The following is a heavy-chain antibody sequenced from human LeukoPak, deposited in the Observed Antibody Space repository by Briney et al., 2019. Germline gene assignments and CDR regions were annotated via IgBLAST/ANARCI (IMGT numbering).Heavy chain of an antibody. CDR1: GYSFTSYW. D-gene: IGHD3-3*01. Sequence: GESLKISCKGSGYSFTSYWIGWVRQMPGKGLEWMGIIYPRDSDTRYSPSFQGQVTISADKSISTAYLQWSSLKASDTAMYYCARTFTYYDFWSGYYRGIYFDYWGQGTLVTVSS. CDR3: ARTFTYYDFWSGYYRGIYFDY. CDR2: IYPRDSDT. V-gene: IGHV5-51*01. J-gene: IGHJ4*02.